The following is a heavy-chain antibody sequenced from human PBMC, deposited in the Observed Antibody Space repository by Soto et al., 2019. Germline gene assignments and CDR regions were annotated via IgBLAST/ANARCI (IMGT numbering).Heavy chain of an antibody. Sequence: QVQLQQWGAGLLKPSETLSFTCAVYGGSFSGYYWSWIRQPPGKGLEWIGEINYSGSTNYNTSLKRRVTISGDATRNQFSLKLSSVTAADTAVYYCARGPHRRYSYGRYYYYYGMDVWGQGTTVTVS. CDR3: ARGPHRRYSYGRYYYYYGMDV. J-gene: IGHJ6*02. V-gene: IGHV4-34*01. CDR1: GGSFSGYY. D-gene: IGHD5-18*01. CDR2: INYSGST.